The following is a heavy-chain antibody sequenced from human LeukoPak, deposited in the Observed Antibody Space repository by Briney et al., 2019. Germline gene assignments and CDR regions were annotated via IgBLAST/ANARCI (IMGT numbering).Heavy chain of an antibody. D-gene: IGHD2-15*01. CDR3: ASFRWAVGFEY. CDR1: GGSFSGYY. V-gene: IGHV4-34*01. CDR2: ISHSGGT. J-gene: IGHJ4*02. Sequence: PSGTLSLTCAVYGGSFSGYYWSYIRQTPGKGLEWIGEISHSGGTNYNPSLKSRLTISVDTSKNQFSLKLNSVTAADTAVYYCASFRWAVGFEYWDQGTLVTVSS.